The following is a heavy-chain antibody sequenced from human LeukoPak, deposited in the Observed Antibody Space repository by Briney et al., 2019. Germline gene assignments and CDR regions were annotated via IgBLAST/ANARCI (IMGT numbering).Heavy chain of an antibody. Sequence: GGSLRLSCAASGFTFTSYAMSWVRQAPGKGLEWVSVLTGDGNTYYADSVKGRFTNSRDDSKNTLFLQMNSLRAEDTAVYFCAKVKWKLIGYFDYWGQGTPVTVSS. CDR2: LTGDGNT. CDR1: GFTFTSYA. J-gene: IGHJ4*02. V-gene: IGHV3-23*01. D-gene: IGHD1-20*01. CDR3: AKVKWKLIGYFDY.